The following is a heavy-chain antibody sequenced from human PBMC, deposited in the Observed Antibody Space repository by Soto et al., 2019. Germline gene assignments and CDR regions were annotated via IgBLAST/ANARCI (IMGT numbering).Heavy chain of an antibody. CDR2: IDISGSST. Sequence: GGSLRLSXEASGFIFTNFWMHWVRQVPGKGLVWVSRIDISGSSTSYADSVKGRFTISRDNAKNTVSLQMNSLRAEDTGVYYCAKDSWYFDLWSQGSRATVS. CDR3: AKDSWYFDL. V-gene: IGHV3-74*01. J-gene: IGHJ4*02. D-gene: IGHD6-13*01. CDR1: GFIFTNFW.